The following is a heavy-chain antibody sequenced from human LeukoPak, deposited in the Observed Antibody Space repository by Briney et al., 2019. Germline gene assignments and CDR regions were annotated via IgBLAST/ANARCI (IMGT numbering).Heavy chain of an antibody. D-gene: IGHD3-10*01. CDR2: MNPNSGNT. CDR3: ASEGKRGSGSYGAAFDAFDI. V-gene: IGHV1-8*02. J-gene: IGHJ3*02. CDR1: GYSFTSYW. Sequence: PGESLKISCKGSGYSFTSYWIGWVRQATGQGLEWMGWMNPNSGNTGYAQKFQGRVTMTRNTSISTAYMELSSLRSEDTAVYYCASEGKRGSGSYGAAFDAFDIWGQGTMVTVSS.